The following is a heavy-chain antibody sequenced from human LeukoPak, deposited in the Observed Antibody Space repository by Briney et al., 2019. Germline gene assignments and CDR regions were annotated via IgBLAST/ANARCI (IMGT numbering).Heavy chain of an antibody. Sequence: SETLSLTCAVYGGSFSGYYWSWIRQPPGKGLEWIGEINHSGSTNYNPSLKSRVTISVDTSKNQFSLKLSSVTAADTAVYYCARDAAYGSGSYYRYYYMDVWGKGTTVTISS. CDR3: ARDAAYGSGSYYRYYYMDV. D-gene: IGHD3-10*01. CDR1: GGSFSGYY. J-gene: IGHJ6*03. V-gene: IGHV4-34*01. CDR2: INHSGST.